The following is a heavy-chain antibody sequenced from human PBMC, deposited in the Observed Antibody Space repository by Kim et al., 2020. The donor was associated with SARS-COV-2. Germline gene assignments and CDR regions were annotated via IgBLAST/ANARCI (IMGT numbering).Heavy chain of an antibody. J-gene: IGHJ6*01. Sequence: GGSLRLSCAASGFTFDDYAMHWVRQAPGKGLEWVSGISWNSGSIGYADSVKGRFTISRDNAKNSLYLQMNSLRAEDTALYYCAKDVEPYYYDSSGYSYY. CDR2: ISWNSGSI. CDR1: GFTFDDYA. V-gene: IGHV3-9*01. CDR3: AKDVEPYYYDSSGYSYY. D-gene: IGHD3-22*01.